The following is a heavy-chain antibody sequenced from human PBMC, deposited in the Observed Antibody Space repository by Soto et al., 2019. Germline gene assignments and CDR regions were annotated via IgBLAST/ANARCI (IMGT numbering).Heavy chain of an antibody. J-gene: IGHJ4*02. CDR3: AKDRVGGTFYAPLAF. CDR1: GFNFDNYG. D-gene: IGHD1-7*01. V-gene: IGHV3-30*18. Sequence: GGSLRLSCQASGFNFDNYGMHWVRQAPGKGLEWVAVITYDGSFQYYADSVKGRFTISRDNSKNTLSLHLNTLKPEDTAVYHCAKDRVGGTFYAPLAFWGQGTLVTVSS. CDR2: ITYDGSFQ.